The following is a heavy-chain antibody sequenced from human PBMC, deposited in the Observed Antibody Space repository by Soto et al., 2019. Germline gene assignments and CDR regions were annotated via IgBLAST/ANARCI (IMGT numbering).Heavy chain of an antibody. CDR1: GGSISSGDYY. CDR2: IYCSGST. V-gene: IGHV4-61*08. CDR3: ARAPPANSVVANRYYYYGMDV. Sequence: PSETLSLTCTVSGGSISSGDYYWSWIRQPPGKGLEWIGYIYCSGSTNYNPSLKSRVTISVDTSKNQFSLKLSSVTAADTAVYYCARAPPANSVVANRYYYYGMDVWGQGTTVTVSS. D-gene: IGHD2-2*01. J-gene: IGHJ6*02.